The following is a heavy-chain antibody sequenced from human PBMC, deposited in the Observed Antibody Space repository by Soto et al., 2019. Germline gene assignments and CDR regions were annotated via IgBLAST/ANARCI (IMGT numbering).Heavy chain of an antibody. CDR1: GYTFTSYG. J-gene: IGHJ6*02. Sequence: ASVKVSCKASGYTFTSYGISWVRQAPGQGLEWMGWISAYNGNTNYAQKLQGRVTMTTDTSTSTAYMELRSLRSDDTAVYYCARVKVVDTAMVMDYYYYGMDVWGQGTTVTVSS. CDR2: ISAYNGNT. CDR3: ARVKVVDTAMVMDYYYYGMDV. V-gene: IGHV1-18*04. D-gene: IGHD5-18*01.